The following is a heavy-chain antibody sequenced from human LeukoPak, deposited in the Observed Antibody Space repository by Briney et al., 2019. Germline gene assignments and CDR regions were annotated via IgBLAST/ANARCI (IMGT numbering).Heavy chain of an antibody. CDR1: GGTFSSYA. CDR2: IIPIFGTA. D-gene: IGHD5-12*01. V-gene: IGHV1-69*05. J-gene: IGHJ6*03. Sequence: GASVKASCKASGGTFSSYAISWVRQAPGQGLEWMGRIIPIFGTANYAQKFQGRVTITTDESTSTAYMELSSLRSEDTAVYYCARDPPGAWGGYDQYYYYYMDVWGKGTTVTVSS. CDR3: ARDPPGAWGGYDQYYYYYMDV.